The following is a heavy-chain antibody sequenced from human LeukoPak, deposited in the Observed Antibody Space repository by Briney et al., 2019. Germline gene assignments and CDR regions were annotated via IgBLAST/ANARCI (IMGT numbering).Heavy chain of an antibody. V-gene: IGHV1-18*01. CDR2: INTNNGNT. Sequence: GASVKVSCKASGYTFTNYGLTWVRQAPGQGLEWMGWINTNNGNTNYAQKLQGRVTMTTGTSTSTAYMELRSLRSDDTALYYCARGSALGEYGAGTPSDYWGQGTLVTVSS. D-gene: IGHD3-10*01. CDR3: ARGSALGEYGAGTPSDY. CDR1: GYTFTNYG. J-gene: IGHJ4*02.